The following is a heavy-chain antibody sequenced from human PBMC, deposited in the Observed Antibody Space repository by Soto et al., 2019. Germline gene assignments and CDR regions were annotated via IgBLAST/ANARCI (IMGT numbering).Heavy chain of an antibody. CDR3: GRISSHGDYAY. Sequence: SETLSLTCAVSGDSISSGNWWSWVRQSPGKGLEWIDETSHRRTNYSPSLKSRVTISIDTSKNQFSLKLSPVTAADTAVYYCGRISSHGDYAYWGQGTLVTVSS. J-gene: IGHJ4*02. CDR1: GDSISSGNW. V-gene: IGHV4-4*02. CDR2: TSHRRT. D-gene: IGHD4-17*01.